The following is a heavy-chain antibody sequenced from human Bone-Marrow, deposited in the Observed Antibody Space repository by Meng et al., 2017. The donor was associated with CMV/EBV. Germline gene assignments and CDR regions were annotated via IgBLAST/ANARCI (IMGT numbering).Heavy chain of an antibody. CDR2: INPNSGGT. D-gene: IGHD2-15*01. J-gene: IGHJ5*02. V-gene: IGHV1-2*02. CDR3: ARDVAIYCSGGSCYRGSYWFDP. CDR1: GYTFTGYD. Sequence: ASVKVSCKASGYTFTGYDMHWVRQAPGQGLEWMGWINPNSGGTNYAQKFQGRVTMTRDTSISTAYMELSRLRSDDTAVYYCARDVAIYCSGGSCYRGSYWFDPWGQGTLVTVSS.